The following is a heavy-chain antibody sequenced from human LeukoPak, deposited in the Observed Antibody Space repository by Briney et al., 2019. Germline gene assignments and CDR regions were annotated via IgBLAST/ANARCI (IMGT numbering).Heavy chain of an antibody. V-gene: IGHV4-31*11. J-gene: IGHJ5*02. CDR1: GGSISSGGYS. D-gene: IGHD4-11*01. CDR2: ICYSGST. Sequence: SQTLSLTCAVSGGSISSGGYSWSWIRQHPGKGLEWIGYICYSGSTYYNPSLKSRVTISVDTSKNQFSLKLSSVTAADTAVYYCARVPARINSNWFDPWGQGTLVTVSS. CDR3: ARVPARINSNWFDP.